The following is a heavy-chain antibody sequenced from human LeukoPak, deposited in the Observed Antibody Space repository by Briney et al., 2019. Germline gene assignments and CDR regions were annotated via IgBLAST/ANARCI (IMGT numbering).Heavy chain of an antibody. CDR3: ARDLYYYDSSGYLDY. CDR2: INPNSGGT. CDR1: GYTFTGYY. Sequence: ASVKVSCKASGYTFTGYYIHWVRQAPGQGLEWMGWINPNSGGTNYAQKFQGRVTMTRDTSISTAYMELSRLRSDDTAVYYCARDLYYYDSSGYLDYWGQGTLVTVSS. D-gene: IGHD3-22*01. J-gene: IGHJ4*02. V-gene: IGHV1-2*02.